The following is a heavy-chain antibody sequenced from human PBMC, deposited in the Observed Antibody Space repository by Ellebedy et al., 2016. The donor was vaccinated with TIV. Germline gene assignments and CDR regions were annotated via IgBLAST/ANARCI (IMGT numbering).Heavy chain of an antibody. V-gene: IGHV3-53*01. D-gene: IGHD1-20*01. CDR3: ARRISGTYGDDAFDI. Sequence: GESLKISCAAPGFTVSYTYMNWVRQAPGKGLEWVSVIHTGGDTYYADSVKGRFTISRDSSKNTVFLQMNSLRAEDTALYYCARRISGTYGDDAFDIWGQGTMVTVSS. CDR2: IHTGGDT. J-gene: IGHJ3*02. CDR1: GFTVSYTY.